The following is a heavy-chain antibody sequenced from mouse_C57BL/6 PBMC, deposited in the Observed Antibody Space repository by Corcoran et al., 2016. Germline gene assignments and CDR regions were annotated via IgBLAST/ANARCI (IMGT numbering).Heavy chain of an antibody. CDR1: GYTFTDYY. CDR2: IYPGSGNT. D-gene: IGHD3-3*01. Sequence: QVQLNQSVAELVRPGASVKLSCKASGYTFTDYYINWVKQRPGQGLEWIARIYPGSGNTYYNEKFKGKATLTAEKSSSTAYMQLSSLTSEDSAVYFCARSGLGLYYYAMDYWGQGTSVTVSS. CDR3: ARSGLGLYYYAMDY. J-gene: IGHJ4*01. V-gene: IGHV1-76*01.